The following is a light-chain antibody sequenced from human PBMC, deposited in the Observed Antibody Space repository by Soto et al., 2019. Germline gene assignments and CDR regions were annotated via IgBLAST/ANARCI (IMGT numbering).Light chain of an antibody. CDR3: QQYNNWVT. CDR1: QGISSY. CDR2: AAS. Sequence: AIRMTQPPSSFSASTGGRVTSTCRASQGISSYLAWYQQKPGKAPKLLIYAASTLQSGVPSRFSGSGSGTEFTLTISSLQSEDFAVYYCQQYNNWVTFGQGTKVDI. J-gene: IGKJ1*01. V-gene: IGKV1-8*01.